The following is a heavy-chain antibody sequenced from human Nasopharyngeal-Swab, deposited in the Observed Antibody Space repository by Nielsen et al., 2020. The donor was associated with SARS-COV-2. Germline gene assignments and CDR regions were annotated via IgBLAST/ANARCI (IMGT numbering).Heavy chain of an antibody. D-gene: IGHD6-13*01. V-gene: IGHV4-39*01. J-gene: IGHJ4*02. CDR1: GGSISSSTYY. Sequence: GSLRLSCTVSGGSISSSTYYWAWIRQPPGKGLEWIGSIYYGGSTCYNPSLKSRVTISVDTSKNQFSLKLSSVTAADTAVYYCATLSSSWYEYYFDCWGQGTLVTVSS. CDR3: ATLSSSWYEYYFDC. CDR2: IYYGGST.